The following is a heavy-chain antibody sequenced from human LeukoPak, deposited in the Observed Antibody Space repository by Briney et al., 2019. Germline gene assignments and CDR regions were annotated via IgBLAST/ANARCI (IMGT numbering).Heavy chain of an antibody. D-gene: IGHD6-13*01. CDR3: ASTIAAAGFDY. V-gene: IGHV3-7*01. CDR1: GFTFGSYW. Sequence: PGGSLRLSCAASGFTFGSYWMSWVRQAPGKGLEWVANIKQDGSEKYYVDSVKGRFTISRDNAKNSLYLQMNSLRAEDTAVYYCASTIAAAGFDYWGQGTLVTVSS. CDR2: IKQDGSEK. J-gene: IGHJ4*02.